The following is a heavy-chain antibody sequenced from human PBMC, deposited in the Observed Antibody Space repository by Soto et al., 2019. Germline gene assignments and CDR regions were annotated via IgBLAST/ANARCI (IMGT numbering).Heavy chain of an antibody. V-gene: IGHV3-13*01. D-gene: IGHD5-18*01. CDR3: ARGADRGCSYGDAFDI. J-gene: IGHJ3*02. CDR1: GFTFSSYS. CDR2: IGTAGDT. Sequence: GGSLRLSCAASGFTFSSYSMNWVRQATGKGLEWVSAIGTAGDTYYPGSVKGRFTISRENAKNSLYLQMNSLRAGDTAVYYCARGADRGCSYGDAFDIWGQGTMVTVSS.